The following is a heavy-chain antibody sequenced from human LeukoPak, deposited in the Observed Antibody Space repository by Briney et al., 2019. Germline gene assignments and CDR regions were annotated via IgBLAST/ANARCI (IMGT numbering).Heavy chain of an antibody. J-gene: IGHJ4*02. D-gene: IGHD3-22*01. V-gene: IGHV4-39*01. CDR1: GGSISSSSYY. CDR3: ARGTYYYDSSGYPYDY. Sequence: SETLSLTCTVSGGSISSSSYYWGWIRQPPGTGLEWIGSIYYSGSTYFNPSLKSRVTISVDTSKNQFSLKLSSVTAADTAVYYCARGTYYYDSSGYPYDYWGQGTLVTVSS. CDR2: IYYSGST.